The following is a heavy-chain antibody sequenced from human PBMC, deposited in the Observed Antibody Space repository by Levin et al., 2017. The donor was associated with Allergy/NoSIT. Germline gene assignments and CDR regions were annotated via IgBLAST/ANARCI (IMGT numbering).Heavy chain of an antibody. D-gene: IGHD3-9*01. V-gene: IGHV1-69*04. CDR3: AEDILTGPRVGAFDI. CDR2: IIPILGIA. CDR1: GGTFSSYA. Sequence: ASVKVSCKASGGTFSSYAISWVRQAPGQGLEWMGRIIPILGIANYAQKFQGRVTITADKSTSTAYMELSSLRSEDTAVYYCAEDILTGPRVGAFDIWGQGTMVTVSS. J-gene: IGHJ3*02.